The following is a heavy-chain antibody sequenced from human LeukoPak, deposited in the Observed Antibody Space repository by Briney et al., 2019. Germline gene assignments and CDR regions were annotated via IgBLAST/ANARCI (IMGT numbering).Heavy chain of an antibody. CDR1: GFTFSNAW. Sequence: GGSLRLSCAASGFTFSNAWISWVRQAPGKGLEWVGRIRSKTDGGTTDYAAPVKGRFTISRDDSKNTLYLQMNSLKTEDTAVYYCTTDPGGAAQYDAFDIWGQGTMVTVSS. CDR2: IRSKTDGGTT. V-gene: IGHV3-15*01. CDR3: TTDPGGAAQYDAFDI. D-gene: IGHD6-6*01. J-gene: IGHJ3*02.